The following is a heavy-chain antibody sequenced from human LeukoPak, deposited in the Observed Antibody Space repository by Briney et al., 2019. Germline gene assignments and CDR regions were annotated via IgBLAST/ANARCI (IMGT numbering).Heavy chain of an antibody. CDR2: ISNNGGYT. D-gene: IGHD2-15*01. V-gene: IGHV3-23*01. J-gene: IGHJ4*02. Sequence: PGGSLRLSCAAFGFTFSNYWMSWVRQAPGKGLEWVSAISNNGGYTYYADSVQGRFTISRDNSKSTLCLQMNSLRAEDTAVYYCAKQLGYCSDGSCYFPYWGQGTLVTVSS. CDR1: GFTFSNYW. CDR3: AKQLGYCSDGSCYFPY.